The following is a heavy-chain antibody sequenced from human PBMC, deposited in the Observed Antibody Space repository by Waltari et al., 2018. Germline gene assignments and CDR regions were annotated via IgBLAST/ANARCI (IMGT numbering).Heavy chain of an antibody. CDR1: GYSFTSYW. CDR2: IYPGDSDT. Sequence: EVQLVQSGAEVKKPGEYLTISCKGSGYSFTSYWIGWVRQIPGKGLEWMGIIYPGDSDTRYSPSFQGQVTISADKSISTAYLQWSSLKASDTAMYYCARQVGDTAMANWFDPWGQGTLVTVSS. V-gene: IGHV5-51*01. CDR3: ARQVGDTAMANWFDP. D-gene: IGHD5-18*01. J-gene: IGHJ5*02.